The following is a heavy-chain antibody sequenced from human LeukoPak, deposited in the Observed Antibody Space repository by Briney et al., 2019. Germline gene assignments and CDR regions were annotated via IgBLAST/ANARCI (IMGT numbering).Heavy chain of an antibody. V-gene: IGHV4-34*01. J-gene: IGHJ6*03. CDR1: GGSFSGYY. CDR3: ARGRRCSSTSCSVPYYYYYMDV. D-gene: IGHD2-2*01. CDR2: INHSGST. Sequence: SETLSLTCAVYGGSFSGYYWSWIRQPPGKGLEWIGEINHSGSTNYNPSLKSRVTISVDTTKNQFSLKLSSVTAADTAVYYCARGRRCSSTSCSVPYYYYYMDVWGKGTTVTVSS.